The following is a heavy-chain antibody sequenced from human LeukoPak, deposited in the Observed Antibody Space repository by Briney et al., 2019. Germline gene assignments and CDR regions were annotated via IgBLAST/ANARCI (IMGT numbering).Heavy chain of an antibody. CDR2: ISSSSSYI. V-gene: IGHV3-21*01. CDR1: AFTFGSYA. CDR3: ARITFGGVIVIPFDY. Sequence: GGSLRLSCAASAFTFGSYAVSWVRQAPGKGLEWVSSISSSSSYIYYADSVKGRFTISRDNAKNSLYLQMNSLRAEDTAVYYCARITFGGVIVIPFDYWGQGTLVTVSS. J-gene: IGHJ4*02. D-gene: IGHD3-16*02.